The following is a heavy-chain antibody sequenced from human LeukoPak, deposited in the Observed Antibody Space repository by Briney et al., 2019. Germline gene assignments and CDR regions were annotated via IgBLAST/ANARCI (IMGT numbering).Heavy chain of an antibody. CDR2: IKQDGSEK. V-gene: IGHV3-7*01. Sequence: PGGSLRLSCAASGFTFSTYWMRWVRQAPGKGLEWVANIKQDGSEKYCVDSVKGRFTVSRDNAKNSLYLQMNSLGAEDTAVYYCARVIPYYYGMDVWGQGTTVTVS. CDR1: GFTFSTYW. J-gene: IGHJ6*02. CDR3: ARVIPYYYGMDV.